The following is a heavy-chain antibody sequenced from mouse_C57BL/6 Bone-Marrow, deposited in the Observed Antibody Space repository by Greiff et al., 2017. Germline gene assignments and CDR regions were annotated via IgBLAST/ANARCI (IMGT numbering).Heavy chain of an antibody. D-gene: IGHD2-4*01. Sequence: VQLQQSGAELVRPGASVTLSCKASGYTFTDYEMHWVKQTPVHGLEWIGAIDPETGGTAYNQKFKGKAILTADKSSSTAYMELRSLTSEDSAVYYCTKPIYYDYDAWFAYWGQGTLVTVSA. CDR2: IDPETGGT. CDR3: TKPIYYDYDAWFAY. CDR1: GYTFTDYE. J-gene: IGHJ3*01. V-gene: IGHV1-15*01.